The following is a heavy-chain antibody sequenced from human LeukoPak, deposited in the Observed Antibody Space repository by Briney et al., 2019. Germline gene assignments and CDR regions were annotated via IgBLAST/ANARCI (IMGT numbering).Heavy chain of an antibody. Sequence: GSLRLSCAASGFTFSDYWVHWVRQAPGKGLVWVARIDIDGFNPHYADSVKGRFTVSRDNTKNTVYLGMNSLSAEDTALYYCARANKKWNYLSACDYWGQGSLVSVSS. CDR3: ARANKKWNYLSACDY. J-gene: IGHJ4*02. CDR1: GFTFSDYW. V-gene: IGHV3-74*01. D-gene: IGHD1-7*01. CDR2: IDIDGFNP.